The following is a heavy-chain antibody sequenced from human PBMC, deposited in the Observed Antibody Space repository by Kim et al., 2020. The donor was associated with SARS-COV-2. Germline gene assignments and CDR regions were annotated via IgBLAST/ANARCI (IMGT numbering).Heavy chain of an antibody. CDR3: AKGAGTYYYDSSGYSDY. Sequence: KGRFTISRDNSKNTLYLQMNILRAEDTAVYYCAKGAGTYYYDSSGYSDYWGQGTLVTVSS. V-gene: IGHV3-30*02. D-gene: IGHD3-22*01. J-gene: IGHJ4*02.